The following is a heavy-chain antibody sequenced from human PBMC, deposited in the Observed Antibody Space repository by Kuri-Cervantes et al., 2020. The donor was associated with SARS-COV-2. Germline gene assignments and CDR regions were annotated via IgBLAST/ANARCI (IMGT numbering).Heavy chain of an antibody. D-gene: IGHD1/OR15-1a*01. CDR3: ARGNTAQGYFDY. CDR2: ISWNSGSI. Sequence: GGSLRLSCAASGFTFDDYAMHWVRQAPGKGLEWVSGISWNSGSIGYADSVKGRFTISRDNAKNSLYLQMNSLRAEDTAVYYCARGNTAQGYFDYWGQGTLVTVSS. CDR1: GFTFDDYA. V-gene: IGHV3-9*01. J-gene: IGHJ4*02.